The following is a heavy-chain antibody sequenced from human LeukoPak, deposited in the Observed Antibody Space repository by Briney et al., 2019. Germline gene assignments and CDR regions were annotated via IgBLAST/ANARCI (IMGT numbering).Heavy chain of an antibody. V-gene: IGHV4-59*02. D-gene: IGHD2-2*01. CDR1: GFTVSANY. CDR2: IYYSGST. CDR3: ARGSAAAEY. Sequence: GSLRLSCAASGFTVSANYMSWIRQPPGKGLEWIGYIYYSGSTNYNPSLKSRVTISVDTSKNQFSLKLSSVTAADTAVYYCARGSAAAEYWGQGTLVIVSS. J-gene: IGHJ4*02.